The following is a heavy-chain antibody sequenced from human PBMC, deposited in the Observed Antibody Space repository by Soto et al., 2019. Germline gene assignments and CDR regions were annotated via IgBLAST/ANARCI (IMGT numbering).Heavy chain of an antibody. D-gene: IGHD2-21*01. Sequence: SETLALTCTVAGASISYYFWTWIRQPPGKGLEWIGYFYYGETTNKKSSLNSRFTVSVDTSKSQFSLKVTSVTNADKAVYYCARGPYCGSDVYLTLDCWGHRKMVTVSS. CDR1: GASISYYF. CDR2: FYYGETT. CDR3: ARGPYCGSDVYLTLDC. J-gene: IGHJ4*01. V-gene: IGHV4-59*01.